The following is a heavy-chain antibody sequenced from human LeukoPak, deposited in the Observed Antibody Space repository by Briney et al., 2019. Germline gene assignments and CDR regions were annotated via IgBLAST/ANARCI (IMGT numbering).Heavy chain of an antibody. Sequence: ASVTVSCTASGYTFTSYGISWVRQAPGQGLEWMGWISAYNGNTNYAQKLQGRVTMTTDTSTSTAYMELRSLRSDDTAVYYCARAYYYGDYDLWGQGTLSPSPQ. CDR2: ISAYNGNT. CDR3: ARAYYYGDYDL. J-gene: IGHJ4*02. V-gene: IGHV1-18*01. D-gene: IGHD4-17*01. CDR1: GYTFTSYG.